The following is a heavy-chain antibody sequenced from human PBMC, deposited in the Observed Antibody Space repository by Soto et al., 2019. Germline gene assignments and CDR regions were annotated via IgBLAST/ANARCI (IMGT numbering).Heavy chain of an antibody. CDR1: GGSISSYY. CDR2: IYYSGST. CDR3: ARDQYYEGAFDI. D-gene: IGHD3-22*01. V-gene: IGHV4-59*01. Sequence: SETLSLTCTVSGGSISSYYWSWIRQPPGKGLEWIGYIYYSGSTNYNPSLKSRVTISVDTSKNQFSLKLSSVTAADTAVYYCARDQYYEGAFDIGGQGTMVTVSS. J-gene: IGHJ3*02.